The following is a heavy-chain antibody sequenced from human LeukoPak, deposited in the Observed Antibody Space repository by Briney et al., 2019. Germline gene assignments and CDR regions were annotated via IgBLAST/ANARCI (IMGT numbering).Heavy chain of an antibody. D-gene: IGHD2-15*01. CDR1: GYTFTSYA. CDR2: INAGNDNT. V-gene: IGHV1-3*01. CDR3: ARDLGYCTGGTCYPNWFDP. Sequence: ASVKVSCKASGYTFTSYAMHWVRQAPGQRLEWMGWINAGNDNTKYSQKSQGRVTITRDTSASTAYVELSSLRSEDTAVYYCARDLGYCTGGTCYPNWFDPWGQGTLVTVSS. J-gene: IGHJ5*02.